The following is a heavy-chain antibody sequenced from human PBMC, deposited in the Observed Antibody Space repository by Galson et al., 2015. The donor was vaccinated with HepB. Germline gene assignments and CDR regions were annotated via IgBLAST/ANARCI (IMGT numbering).Heavy chain of an antibody. D-gene: IGHD3-10*01. V-gene: IGHV3-30*04. CDR1: GFTFGSYA. CDR2: ISYDGSNK. J-gene: IGHJ4*02. CDR3: ARDPSGSGSYYPPQAYSDY. Sequence: SLRLSCAASGFTFGSYAMHWVRQAPGKGLEWVAVISYDGSNKYYADSVKGRFTISRDNSKNTLYLQMNSLRAEDTAVYYCARDPSGSGSYYPPQAYSDYWGQGTLVTVSS.